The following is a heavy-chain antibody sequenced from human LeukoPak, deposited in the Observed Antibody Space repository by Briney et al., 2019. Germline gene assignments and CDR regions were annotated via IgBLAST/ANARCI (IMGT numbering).Heavy chain of an antibody. CDR2: IRNKANSYTT. CDR1: GFIFSDHF. CDR3: AKDSGIAGTRWYFDL. Sequence: GGSLRLSCAASGFIFSDHFMDWVRQAPGEGLEWVARIRNKANSYTTEYAASVNGRFTISRDNSKNTLYLQMNSLRAEDTAVYYCAKDSGIAGTRWYFDLWGRGTLVTVSS. D-gene: IGHD6-13*01. V-gene: IGHV3-72*01. J-gene: IGHJ2*01.